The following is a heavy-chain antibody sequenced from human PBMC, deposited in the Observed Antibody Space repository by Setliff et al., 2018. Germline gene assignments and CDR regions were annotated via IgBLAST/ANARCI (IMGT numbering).Heavy chain of an antibody. CDR2: ISGSGGST. Sequence: GGSLRLSCAASGFTFSSYAMGWVRQAPGKGLEWVSAISGSGGSTYYADSVKGRFTISRDNSKNTLYLQMNSLRAEDTAVYYCARIVGATRRPGYFDYWGQGTLVTAPQ. CDR3: ARIVGATRRPGYFDY. J-gene: IGHJ4*02. CDR1: GFTFSSYA. V-gene: IGHV3-23*01. D-gene: IGHD1-26*01.